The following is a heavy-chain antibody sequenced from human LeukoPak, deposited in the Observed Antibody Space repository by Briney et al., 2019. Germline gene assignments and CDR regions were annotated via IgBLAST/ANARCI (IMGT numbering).Heavy chain of an antibody. CDR3: VIAAFDY. D-gene: IGHD2-21*01. J-gene: IGHJ4*02. V-gene: IGHV1-46*01. CDR2: INPSDGST. Sequence: SVKASCKPSGYTFTTYYLHWVRQAAGQGLEWMAIINPSDGSTSNAQKFQGRVTVTMDTSTSTVNMELSSLRSEDTAVYYCVIAAFDYWGQGTLVTVSS. CDR1: GYTFTTYY.